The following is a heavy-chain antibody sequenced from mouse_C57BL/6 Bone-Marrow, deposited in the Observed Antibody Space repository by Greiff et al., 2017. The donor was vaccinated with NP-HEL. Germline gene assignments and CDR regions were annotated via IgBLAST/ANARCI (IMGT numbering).Heavy chain of an antibody. CDR1: GFNIKDDY. CDR2: IDPENGDT. Sequence: VHVKQSGAELVRPGASVKLSCTASGFNIKDDYMHWVKQRPEQGLEWIGWIDPENGDTEYASKFQGKATITADTSSNTAYLQLSSLTSEDTAVYYCTTNPFITTVVGPYYYAMDYWGQGTSVTVSS. J-gene: IGHJ4*01. D-gene: IGHD1-1*01. CDR3: TTNPFITTVVGPYYYAMDY. V-gene: IGHV14-4*01.